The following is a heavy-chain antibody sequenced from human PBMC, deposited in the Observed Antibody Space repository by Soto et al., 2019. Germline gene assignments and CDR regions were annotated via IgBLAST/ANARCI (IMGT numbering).Heavy chain of an antibody. CDR1: GFTFSNYN. CDR2: ISTSSSYI. D-gene: IGHD3-3*01. Sequence: GGSLRLSCAASGFTFSNYNMNWVRQAPGKGLEWVSSISTSSSYIYYADSEKGRFTISRDNAKNSLYLQMNSLRADDTAVYYCARGGVVIVSEYYFDYWGQGTLVTVSS. J-gene: IGHJ4*02. V-gene: IGHV3-21*01. CDR3: ARGGVVIVSEYYFDY.